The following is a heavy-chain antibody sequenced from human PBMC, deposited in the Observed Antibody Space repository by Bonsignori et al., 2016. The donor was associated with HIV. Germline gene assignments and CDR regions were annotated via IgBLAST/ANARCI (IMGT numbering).Heavy chain of an antibody. V-gene: IGHV2-5*02. Sequence: WIRQPPGKALEWLALIYWDDDKRYSPSLKSRLTITKDTSKNQVVLTMTNMDPVDTATYYCAHWYYYDSSGYYSYWGQGTLVTVSS. CDR3: AHWYYYDSSGYYSY. CDR2: IYWDDDK. J-gene: IGHJ4*02. D-gene: IGHD3-22*01.